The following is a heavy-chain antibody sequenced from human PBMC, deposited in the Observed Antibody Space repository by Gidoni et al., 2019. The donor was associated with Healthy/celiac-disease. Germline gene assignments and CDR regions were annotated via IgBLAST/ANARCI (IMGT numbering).Heavy chain of an antibody. J-gene: IGHJ3*02. CDR1: GFTFGDYA. Sequence: EVQLVESGGGLVQPGRSLRLSCPASGFTFGDYAMSWFRQAPGKGLEWVGFIRSKAYGGTTEYAASVKGRFTISRDDSKSIAYLQMNSLKTEDTAVYYCTRVYYYYDSSGSDDAFDIWGQGTMVTVSS. CDR2: IRSKAYGGTT. D-gene: IGHD3-22*01. CDR3: TRVYYYYDSSGSDDAFDI. V-gene: IGHV3-49*03.